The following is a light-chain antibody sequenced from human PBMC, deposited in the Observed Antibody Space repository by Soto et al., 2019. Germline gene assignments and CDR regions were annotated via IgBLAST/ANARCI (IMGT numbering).Light chain of an antibody. V-gene: IGKV1-5*01. CDR1: RNIDTS. Sequence: DITLTQAPSTLSASVGYSVTITCRASRNIDTSLAWYQHKPGKAPKLLMFDVSRLESGVPSRFSGSGSGTEFTLTISSVHSDDFATYYCQQYDYSRTCGQGTKGAIK. CDR2: DVS. J-gene: IGKJ1*01. CDR3: QQYDYSRT.